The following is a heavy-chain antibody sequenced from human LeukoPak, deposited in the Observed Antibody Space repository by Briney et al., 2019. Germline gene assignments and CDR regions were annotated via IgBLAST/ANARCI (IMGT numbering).Heavy chain of an antibody. V-gene: IGHV3-48*01. CDR1: GFTFSSYS. J-gene: IGHJ4*02. CDR2: ISTSGTII. Sequence: PGGSLRLSCAASGFTFSSYSMNWVRQAPGKGLEWVLHISTSGTIIHYADSVKGRFTISRDNSKNTLYLQMNSLRAEDTAVYYCARRAGAYSHPYDYWGQGTLVTVSS. CDR3: ARRAGAYSHPYDY. D-gene: IGHD4/OR15-4a*01.